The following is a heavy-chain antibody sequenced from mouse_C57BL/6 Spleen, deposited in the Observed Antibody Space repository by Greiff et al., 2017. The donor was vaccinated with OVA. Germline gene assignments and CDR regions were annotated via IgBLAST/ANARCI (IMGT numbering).Heavy chain of an antibody. V-gene: IGHV1-22*01. CDR3: ARQAYYYGRIDY. Sequence: VQLKQSGPELVKPGASVKMSCKASGYTFTDYNMHWVKQSHGKSLEWIGYINPNNGGTSYNQKFKGKATLTVNKSSSTAYMELRSLTSEDSAVYYCARQAYYYGRIDYWGQGTTLTVSS. D-gene: IGHD1-1*01. J-gene: IGHJ2*01. CDR1: GYTFTDYN. CDR2: INPNNGGT.